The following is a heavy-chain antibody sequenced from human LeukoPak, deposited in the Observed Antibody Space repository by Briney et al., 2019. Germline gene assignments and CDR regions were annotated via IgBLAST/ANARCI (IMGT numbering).Heavy chain of an antibody. J-gene: IGHJ3*02. D-gene: IGHD3-3*01. CDR3: ARGPRITIFGVVIMGYDAFDI. CDR1: GYTFTGYY. Sequence: ASVKVSCKASGYTFTGYYMHWVRQAPGQGLEWMGRINLNSGGTNYAQKFQGRVTMTRDTSISTAYMELSRLRSDDTAVYYCARGPRITIFGVVIMGYDAFDIWGQGTMVTVSS. CDR2: INLNSGGT. V-gene: IGHV1-2*06.